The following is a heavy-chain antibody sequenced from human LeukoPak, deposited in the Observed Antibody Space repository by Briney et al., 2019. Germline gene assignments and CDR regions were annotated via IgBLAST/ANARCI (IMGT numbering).Heavy chain of an antibody. J-gene: IGHJ4*02. V-gene: IGHV4-34*01. D-gene: IGHD1-26*01. Sequence: SETLSLTCAVYGGSLSGYYWSWIRQPPGKGLEWIGEINHSGSTNYNPSLKSRVTISVDTSKNQFSLKLSSVTAADTAVYYCARGVVGATKNFDYWGQGTLVTVSS. CDR3: ARGVVGATKNFDY. CDR1: GGSLSGYY. CDR2: INHSGST.